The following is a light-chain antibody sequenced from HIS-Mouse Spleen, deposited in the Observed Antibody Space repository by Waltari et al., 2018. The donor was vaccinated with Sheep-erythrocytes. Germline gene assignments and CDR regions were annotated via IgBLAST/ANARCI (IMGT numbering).Light chain of an antibody. CDR2: DVS. J-gene: IGLJ1*01. CDR3: CSYAGSYNHV. CDR1: SSDVGGYNS. V-gene: IGLV2-11*01. Sequence: QSALTQPRSVSGSPGQSVTIPCPGPSSDVGGYNSVTWYQQHPGKAPKLMIYDVSKRPSGVPDRFSGSKSGNTASLTISGLQAEDEADYYCCSYAGSYNHVFATGTKVTVL.